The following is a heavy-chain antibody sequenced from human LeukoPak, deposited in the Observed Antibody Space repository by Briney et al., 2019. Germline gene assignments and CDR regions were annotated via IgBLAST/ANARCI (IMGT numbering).Heavy chain of an antibody. V-gene: IGHV4-4*02. CDR3: VAMPPFRFDP. J-gene: IGHJ5*02. CDR1: DGTFSGGSTSRIDW. CDR2: IHRSGTA. Sequence: SETLSLTCAFSDGTFSGGSTSRIDWWSWVRQPPGKGLEWIAEIHRSGTAHYNPSLKGRVTISVDRSKKEISLMLSSVTAADTGVYYCVAMPPFRFDPWGQGALVIVSS. D-gene: IGHD2-2*01.